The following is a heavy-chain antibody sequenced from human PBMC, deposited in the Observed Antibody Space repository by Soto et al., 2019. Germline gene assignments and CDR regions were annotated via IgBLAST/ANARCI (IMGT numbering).Heavy chain of an antibody. CDR3: AATTPGIAVAAGFDP. CDR1: GFTFSSYG. V-gene: IGHV3-33*01. J-gene: IGHJ5*02. Sequence: GGSLRLSCAASGFTFSSYGMHWVRQAPGKGLEWVAVIWYDGSNKYYADSVKGRFTISRDNSKSTLYLHRNCLRAEDTAVHYCAATTPGIAVAAGFDPWRQGTLVTVSS. CDR2: IWYDGSNK. D-gene: IGHD6-19*01.